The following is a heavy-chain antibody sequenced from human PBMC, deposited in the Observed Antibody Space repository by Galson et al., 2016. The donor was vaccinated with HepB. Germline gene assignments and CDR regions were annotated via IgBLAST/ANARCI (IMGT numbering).Heavy chain of an antibody. J-gene: IGHJ4*02. CDR2: ISSSSGYI. V-gene: IGHV3-21*01. D-gene: IGHD4-17*01. CDR1: GFTFSSYT. CDR3: ARDQTKVTSFDY. Sequence: SLRLSCAGSGFTFSSYTMNWVRQAPGKGLEWVSSISSSSGYIYYADSVKGRFTISRDNAKNSLYLQMNSLRAEDTAVYYCARDQTKVTSFDYWGQGTLVTVSS.